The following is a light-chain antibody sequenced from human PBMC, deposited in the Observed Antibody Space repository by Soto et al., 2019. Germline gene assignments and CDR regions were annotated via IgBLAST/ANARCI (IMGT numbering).Light chain of an antibody. CDR3: AAWDDSLNGYV. J-gene: IGLJ1*01. CDR1: TSNIGNHY. CDR2: SNN. V-gene: IGLV1-44*01. Sequence: QSVLTQPPSVSAAPGQQVTISCSGSTSNIGNHYVSWYQQLLGRAPKLLIYSNNQRPSGVPDRFSGSKSGTSASLAISGLQSEDEADYYCAAWDDSLNGYVFGTGTKLTVL.